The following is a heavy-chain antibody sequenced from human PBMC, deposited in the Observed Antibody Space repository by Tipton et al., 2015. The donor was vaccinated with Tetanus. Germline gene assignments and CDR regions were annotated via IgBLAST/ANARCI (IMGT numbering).Heavy chain of an antibody. Sequence: SLRLSCAASGFTFSSYGMHWVRQAPGKGLEWVAVSWYDGTDKYYADSVKGRFTISRDNSKNTLYLQMNSLRAEDTAVYYCAREADCSGGSCFSGDFDNWGQGTQVTVSS. CDR3: AREADCSGGSCFSGDFDN. D-gene: IGHD2-15*01. J-gene: IGHJ4*02. CDR2: SWYDGTDK. V-gene: IGHV3-33*08. CDR1: GFTFSSYG.